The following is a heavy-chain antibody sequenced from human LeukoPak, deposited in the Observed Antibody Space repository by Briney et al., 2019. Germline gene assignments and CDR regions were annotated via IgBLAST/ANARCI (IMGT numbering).Heavy chain of an antibody. D-gene: IGHD1-26*01. V-gene: IGHV3-15*01. CDR3: RWEKSPYYGLDV. Sequence: PGGSLRLSCAASGFSFNDAWMSWVRQAPGKGLEWVGRIKSKGSGGTSECAAPVKGRLTISRDDSKNTLYLQMNSLTTEDTAVYYWRWEKSPYYGLDVWGQGTTVTVS. CDR1: GFSFNDAW. J-gene: IGHJ6*02. CDR2: IKSKGSGGTS.